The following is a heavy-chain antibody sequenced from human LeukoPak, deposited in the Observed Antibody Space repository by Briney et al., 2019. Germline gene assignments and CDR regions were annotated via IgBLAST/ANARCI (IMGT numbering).Heavy chain of an antibody. Sequence: GGSLRLSCTVSGFTVSTDSMSWVRQAPGKGLEWVSFIYSDNTHYSDSVKGRFTISRDNSKSTLYLQMNSLRAEDTAVYYCARRAGAYSHPYDYWGQGTLVTVSS. CDR3: ARRAGAYSHPYDY. D-gene: IGHD4/OR15-4a*01. CDR2: IYSDNT. CDR1: GFTVSTDS. V-gene: IGHV3-53*01. J-gene: IGHJ4*02.